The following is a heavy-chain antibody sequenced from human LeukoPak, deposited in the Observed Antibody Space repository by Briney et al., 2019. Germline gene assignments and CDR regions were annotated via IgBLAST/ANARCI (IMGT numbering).Heavy chain of an antibody. V-gene: IGHV1-2*02. CDR1: GYTFTGYY. CDR3: ARAYGSGSYTLLFFDY. J-gene: IGHJ4*02. D-gene: IGHD3-10*01. Sequence: ASVKVSCKASGYTFTGYYMHWVRQAPGQGLEWMGWINPNSGGTNYAQKFQGRVTMTRDTSISTAYMELSRLRSEDTAVYYCARAYGSGSYTLLFFDYWGQGTLVTVSS. CDR2: INPNSGGT.